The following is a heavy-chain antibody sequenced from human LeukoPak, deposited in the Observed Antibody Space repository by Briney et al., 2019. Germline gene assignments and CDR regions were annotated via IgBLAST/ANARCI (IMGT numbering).Heavy chain of an antibody. J-gene: IGHJ3*02. CDR2: IYYSGST. V-gene: IGHV4-30-4*08. CDR1: GASISSGDYY. Sequence: SQTLSLTCTVSGASISSGDYYWSWLRQPPGKGLEWIGYIYYSGSTYYNPSLKSRVTISVDTSKNQFSLKLSSVTAADTAVYYCARDLPRTLTTFDIWGQGTMVTVSS. D-gene: IGHD3-9*01. CDR3: ARDLPRTLTTFDI.